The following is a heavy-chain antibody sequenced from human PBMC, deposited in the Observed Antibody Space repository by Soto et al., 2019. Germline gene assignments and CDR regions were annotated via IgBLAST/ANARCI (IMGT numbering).Heavy chain of an antibody. V-gene: IGHV5-51*01. CDR1: GYSFTNYW. CDR3: VRPDSTGYYSH. Sequence: GESLKISCKGSGYSFTNYWIGWVRQMPGKGLEWMGIINPADSDTRYSPSFQGQATVSVDKSISTAYLQRGSLKASDTAMYYCVRPDSTGYYSHWGQGTLVTVSS. J-gene: IGHJ4*02. CDR2: INPADSDT. D-gene: IGHD3-9*01.